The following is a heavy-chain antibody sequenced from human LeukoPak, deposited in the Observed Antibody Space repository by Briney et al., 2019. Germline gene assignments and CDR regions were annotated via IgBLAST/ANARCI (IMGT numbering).Heavy chain of an antibody. CDR2: IIPILGIA. V-gene: IGHV1-69*04. CDR1: GGTFSSYA. CDR3: ARGYSSGWSGLNY. J-gene: IGHJ4*02. D-gene: IGHD6-19*01. Sequence: SVKVSCKASGGTFSSYAISWVRQAPGQGLEWMGRIIPILGIANYAQKFQGRVTITADKSTSTAYMEQSSLRSEDTAVYYCARGYSSGWSGLNYWGQGTLVTVSS.